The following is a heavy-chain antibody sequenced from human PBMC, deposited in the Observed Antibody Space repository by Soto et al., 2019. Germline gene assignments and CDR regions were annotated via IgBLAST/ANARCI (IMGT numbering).Heavy chain of an antibody. CDR2: INPSGGST. CDR1: GYTFTSYY. D-gene: IGHD2-2*02. CDR3: ARDIVVVPAAIRVYYYGMDV. Sequence: ASVKVSCKASGYTFTSYYMHWVRQAPGQGLEWMGIINPSGGSTSYAQKFQGRVTMTRDTSTSTVYMELSSLRSEDTAVYYCARDIVVVPAAIRVYYYGMDVWGQGTTVTVSS. J-gene: IGHJ6*02. V-gene: IGHV1-46*01.